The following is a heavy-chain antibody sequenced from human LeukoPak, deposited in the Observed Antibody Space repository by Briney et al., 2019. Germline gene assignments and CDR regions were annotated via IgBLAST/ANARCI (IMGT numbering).Heavy chain of an antibody. V-gene: IGHV4-59*01. CDR1: GGSISSYY. J-gene: IGHJ5*02. Sequence: PSETLSLTCTVSGGSISSYYWSWIRQPPGKGLEWIGYIYYSGSTNYNPSLKGRVTISVDTSKNQFSLKLSSVTAADTAVYYCARVRYCSSTSCSNNWFDPWGQGTLVTVSS. CDR3: ARVRYCSSTSCSNNWFDP. CDR2: IYYSGST. D-gene: IGHD2-2*01.